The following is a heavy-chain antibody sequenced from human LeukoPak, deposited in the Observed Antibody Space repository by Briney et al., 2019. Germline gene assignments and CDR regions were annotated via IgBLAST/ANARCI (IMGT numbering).Heavy chain of an antibody. D-gene: IGHD3-9*01. CDR1: GFTFSSYS. J-gene: IGHJ4*02. CDR3: ARTGSRLVINPVDY. CDR2: ISSSSSYI. Sequence: PGGSLRLSCAASGFTFSSYSMNWVRQAPGKGLEWVSSISSSSSYIYYADSVKGRFTISRDNAKNSLYLQMNSLRAEDTAVYYCARTGSRLVINPVDYWGQGTLVTVSS. V-gene: IGHV3-21*01.